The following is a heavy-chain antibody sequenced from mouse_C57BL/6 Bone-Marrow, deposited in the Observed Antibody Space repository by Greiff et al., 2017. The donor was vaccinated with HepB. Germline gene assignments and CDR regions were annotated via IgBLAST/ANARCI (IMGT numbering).Heavy chain of an antibody. J-gene: IGHJ2*01. D-gene: IGHD1-3*01. CDR2: IDPENGDT. CDR1: GFNIKDDY. Sequence: EVQLQQSGAELVRPGASVKLSCTASGFNIKDDYMHWVKQRPEQGLEWIGWIDPENGDTEYASKFQGKATITADTSSNTVYLQLSSLTSEDTAVYYCTTLLLKDYWGQGTTLTVSS. CDR3: TTLLLKDY. V-gene: IGHV14-4*01.